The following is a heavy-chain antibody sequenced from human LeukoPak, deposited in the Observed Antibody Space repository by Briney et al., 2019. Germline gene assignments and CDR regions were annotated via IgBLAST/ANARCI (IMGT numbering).Heavy chain of an antibody. CDR2: IWYDGSNK. D-gene: IGHD3-22*01. Sequence: PGGSLRLSCAASGFTFSSYGMHGVRQAPGKGLEGVAVIWYDGSNKYYVDSVKGRFTISRDNSKNTLYLQMNSLRAEDTAVYYCAKEDEYYYDSSGYSYFDYWGQGTLVTVSS. CDR3: AKEDEYYYDSSGYSYFDY. CDR1: GFTFSSYG. J-gene: IGHJ4*02. V-gene: IGHV3-33*06.